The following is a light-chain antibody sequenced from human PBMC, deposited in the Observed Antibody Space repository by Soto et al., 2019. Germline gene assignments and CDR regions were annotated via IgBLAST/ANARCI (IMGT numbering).Light chain of an antibody. CDR2: AAS. V-gene: IGKV1-39*01. CDR1: QRIDTF. J-gene: IGKJ2*01. Sequence: DIQMTQSPSSLSASVGDRVTIACRASQRIDTFLNWYQQKPGQAPKLLIHAASFLHTGVASRFRGGGSGTDFTLTIDSLQPDDFATYYCQQSYSTFVTFGQGTKVEIK. CDR3: QQSYSTFVT.